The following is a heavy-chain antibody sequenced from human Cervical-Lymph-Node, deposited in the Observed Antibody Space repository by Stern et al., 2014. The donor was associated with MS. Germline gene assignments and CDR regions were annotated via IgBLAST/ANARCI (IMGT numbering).Heavy chain of an antibody. J-gene: IGHJ6*02. CDR2: INHSGST. CDR1: GGSFSGYY. Sequence: QVQLQQWGAGLLKPSETLSLTCAVYGGSFSGYYWSWIRQPPGKGLEWIGEINHSGSTNYNQSLKSRVTISVDTSKNQLSLTLRSVAAAYTAVYYCARGYGMDVWGQGTTVTVSS. V-gene: IGHV4-34*01. CDR3: ARGYGMDV.